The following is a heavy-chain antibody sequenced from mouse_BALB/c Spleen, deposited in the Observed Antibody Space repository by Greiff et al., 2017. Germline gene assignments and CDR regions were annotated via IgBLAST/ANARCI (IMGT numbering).Heavy chain of an antibody. Sequence: EVHLVESGPELEKPGASVKISCKASGYSFTGYNMNWVKQSNGKSLEWIGNIDPYYGGTSYNQKFKGKATLTVDKSSSTAYMQLKSLTSEDSAVYYCAKRGDHYAMDYWGQGTSVTVSS. CDR3: AKRGDHYAMDY. J-gene: IGHJ4*01. CDR1: GYSFTGYN. CDR2: IDPYYGGT. D-gene: IGHD3-3*01. V-gene: IGHV1-39*01.